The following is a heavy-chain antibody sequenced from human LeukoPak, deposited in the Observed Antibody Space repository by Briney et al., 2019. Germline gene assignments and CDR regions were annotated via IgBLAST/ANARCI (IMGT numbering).Heavy chain of an antibody. Sequence: GGSLRLSCAASGFTVSSNYMSWVRQAPGKGLEWVSVIYSGGSTYYADSVKGGFTISRDNSKNTLYLQMNSLRAEDTAVYYCAREGLNSGSYFDYWGQGTLVTVSS. V-gene: IGHV3-53*01. D-gene: IGHD1-26*01. CDR3: AREGLNSGSYFDY. J-gene: IGHJ4*02. CDR1: GFTVSSNY. CDR2: IYSGGST.